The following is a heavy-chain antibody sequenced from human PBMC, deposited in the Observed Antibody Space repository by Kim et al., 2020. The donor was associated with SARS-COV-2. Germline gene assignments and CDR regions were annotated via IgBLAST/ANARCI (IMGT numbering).Heavy chain of an antibody. J-gene: IGHJ6*03. V-gene: IGHV3-21*01. Sequence: GGSLRLSCAASGFTFSSYSMNWVRQAPGKGLEWVSSISSSSSYIYYADSVKGRFTISRDNAKNSLYLQMNSLRAEDTAVYYCARAGYSYGQDVTDNYYYYYMDVWGTGTTVTVSS. CDR3: ARAGYSYGQDVTDNYYYYYMDV. CDR1: GFTFSSYS. CDR2: ISSSSSYI. D-gene: IGHD5-18*01.